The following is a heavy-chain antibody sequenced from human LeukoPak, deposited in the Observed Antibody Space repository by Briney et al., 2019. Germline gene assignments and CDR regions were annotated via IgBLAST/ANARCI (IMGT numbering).Heavy chain of an antibody. Sequence: PGGSLRLSCAASGFTFSSYAMSWVRQAPGKGLEWVSAISGSGGSTYYADSVKCRFTISRDNSKNTLYLQMNSLRAEDTAVYYCAKDSQEWELLGFFDYWGQGTLVTVSS. CDR2: ISGSGGST. CDR3: AKDSQEWELLGFFDY. CDR1: GFTFSSYA. J-gene: IGHJ4*02. V-gene: IGHV3-23*01. D-gene: IGHD1-26*01.